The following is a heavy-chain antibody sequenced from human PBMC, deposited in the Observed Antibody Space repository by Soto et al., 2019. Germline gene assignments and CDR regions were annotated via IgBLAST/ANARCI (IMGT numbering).Heavy chain of an antibody. Sequence: QPGGSLRLSCAASGFTFSIFAMSWVRQSPGKGLEWVSTISGSGGSTYYADAVKGRFTISRDNSMGTLYLQMKSLRVEDTAIYYCAKEVSLGSTVELGYWGQGALVTVSS. CDR3: AKEVSLGSTVELGY. CDR2: ISGSGGST. D-gene: IGHD1-7*01. CDR1: GFTFSIFA. V-gene: IGHV3-23*01. J-gene: IGHJ4*02.